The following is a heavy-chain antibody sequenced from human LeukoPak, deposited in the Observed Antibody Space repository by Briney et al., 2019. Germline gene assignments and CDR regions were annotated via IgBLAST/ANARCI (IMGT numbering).Heavy chain of an antibody. V-gene: IGHV3-30*03. Sequence: GGSLRLSCAASGFTFSNAWMSWVRQAPGKGLEWVAVISYDGSNKYYADSVKGRFTISRDNSKNTLYLQMNSLRAEDTAVYYCARETLTYYFDYWGQGTLVTVSS. CDR2: ISYDGSNK. CDR3: ARETLTYYFDY. J-gene: IGHJ4*02. CDR1: GFTFSNAW. D-gene: IGHD3-16*01.